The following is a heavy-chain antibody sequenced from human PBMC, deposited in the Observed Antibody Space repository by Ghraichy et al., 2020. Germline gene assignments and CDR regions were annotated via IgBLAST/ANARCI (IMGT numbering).Heavy chain of an antibody. V-gene: IGHV3-30*03. CDR1: GFTFSSYG. CDR2: TSYDGDNK. Sequence: GGSLRLSCAASGFTFSSYGMHWVRQAPGKGLEWVALTSYDGDNKEYADSVKGRFTISRDNSKNTLYLQRNSLRVEDTAVYYCARRLSSGSYYGMDVWGQGTTVTVSS. J-gene: IGHJ6*02. CDR3: ARRLSSGSYYGMDV. D-gene: IGHD3-10*01.